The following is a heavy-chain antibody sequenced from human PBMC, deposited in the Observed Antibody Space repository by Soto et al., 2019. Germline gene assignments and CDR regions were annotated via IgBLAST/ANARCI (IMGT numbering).Heavy chain of an antibody. V-gene: IGHV1-2*02. CDR3: ANFEVAFEHY. CDR2: INCNSGGT. CDR1: GYTFNGYH. J-gene: IGHJ4*02. D-gene: IGHD3-3*01. Sequence: QVQLVQSGAEMKKPGASVKVSCKASGYTFNGYHLHWVRQAPGQGLEWMGWINCNSGGTKSAQKFQGRVTMTRDTSINTAYLELSRLSSDDTAVYYCANFEVAFEHYWGQGTLVTVSS.